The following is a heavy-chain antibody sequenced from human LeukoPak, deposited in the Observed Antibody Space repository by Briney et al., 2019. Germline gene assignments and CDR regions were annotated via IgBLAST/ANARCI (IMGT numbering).Heavy chain of an antibody. Sequence: GRSLRLSCAASGFTFSDYGMHRVRQAPGKGLEWVANIWYDGSIKNYADSVKGRFTISRDNSKNTLYLQMNSLRAEDTAVYYCAKAGFGYYFDYWGQGTLVTVSS. CDR1: GFTFSDYG. D-gene: IGHD3-3*01. V-gene: IGHV3-33*06. CDR3: AKAGFGYYFDY. CDR2: IWYDGSIK. J-gene: IGHJ4*02.